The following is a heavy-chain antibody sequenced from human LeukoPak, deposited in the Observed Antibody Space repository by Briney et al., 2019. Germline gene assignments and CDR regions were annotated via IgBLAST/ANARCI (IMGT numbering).Heavy chain of an antibody. CDR2: IYYSGST. V-gene: IGHV4-39*01. J-gene: IGHJ6*03. CDR3: ATGTGHYYYYYYMDV. CDR1: GGSISSSKYY. Sequence: SETLSLTCTVSGGSISSSKYYWGWIRQPPGKGLEWLGSIYYSGSTYYNPSLKSRVTISVDTSKNQFSLKLSSVTAADTAIYYCATGTGHYYYYYYMDVWGKGTTVTVSS. D-gene: IGHD1-1*01.